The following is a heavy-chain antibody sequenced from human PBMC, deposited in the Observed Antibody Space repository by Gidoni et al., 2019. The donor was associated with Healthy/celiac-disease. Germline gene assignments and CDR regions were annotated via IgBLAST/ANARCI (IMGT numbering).Heavy chain of an antibody. CDR1: GFTVSSNY. D-gene: IGHD3-9*01. CDR2: IYSGGST. CDR3: ARGYSDIPYWYFDL. J-gene: IGHJ2*01. V-gene: IGHV3-53*04. Sequence: EVQLVESGGGLVQPGGSRRLACAASGFTVSSNYMGWVRQAPGKGLAWVSVIYSGGSTYYADSVKCRFAISRHNSKTTLYLQMNSLRAEDTAVYYCARGYSDIPYWYFDLWGRGTLVTVSS.